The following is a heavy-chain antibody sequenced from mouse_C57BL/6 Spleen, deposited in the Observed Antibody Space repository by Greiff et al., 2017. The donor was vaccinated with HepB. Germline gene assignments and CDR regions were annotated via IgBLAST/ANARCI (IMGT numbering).Heavy chain of an antibody. V-gene: IGHV1-19*01. J-gene: IGHJ4*01. D-gene: IGHD2-1*01. CDR1: GYTFTDYY. CDR2: INPYNGGT. CDR3: SRSTGAYDYAAMDY. Sequence: EVQLQQSGPVLVKPGASVKMSCKASGYTFTDYYMNWVKQSHGKSLEWIGVINPYNGGTSYNQKFKGKATLTVDKSSSTAYMELNSLTSEDSAVYYWSRSTGAYDYAAMDYWGQGTSVTVSS.